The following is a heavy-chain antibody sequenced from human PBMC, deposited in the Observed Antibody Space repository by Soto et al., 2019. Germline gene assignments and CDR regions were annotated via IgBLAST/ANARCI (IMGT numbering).Heavy chain of an antibody. Sequence: EVQLVESGGGLVQPGESLRLSCAASGYTFSPFWMHWVRQAPGKGLVWVSHINSDGSTIVYADSVKGRFTIFRDNAKNTLYLQMNSLKAEDTAVYYCVRVRGYPDSFDVWGRGTMVTVSS. D-gene: IGHD3-10*01. CDR2: INSDGSTI. CDR3: VRVRGYPDSFDV. V-gene: IGHV3-74*01. CDR1: GYTFSPFW. J-gene: IGHJ3*01.